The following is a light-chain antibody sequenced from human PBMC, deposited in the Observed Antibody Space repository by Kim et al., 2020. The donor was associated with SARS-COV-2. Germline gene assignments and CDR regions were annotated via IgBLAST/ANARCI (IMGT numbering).Light chain of an antibody. CDR3: LQHSTYPIT. CDR1: QDIRND. CDR2: GAS. J-gene: IGKJ5*01. V-gene: IGKV1-17*01. Sequence: ASVGDRVSITCRESQDIRNDLGWYQQKPGRAPKRLIYGASSLQSGVPSRFSGSGSGTEFTLTISSVQPEDFATYYCLQHSTYPITFGQGTRLEIK.